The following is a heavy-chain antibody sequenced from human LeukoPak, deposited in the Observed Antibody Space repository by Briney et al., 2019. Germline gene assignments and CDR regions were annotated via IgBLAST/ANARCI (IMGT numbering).Heavy chain of an antibody. CDR2: IYYSGST. CDR3: AAYSSSWPHFDY. V-gene: IGHV4-59*01. Sequence: PSETLSLTCTVSGGSISSDYWSWIRQPPGKGLEWIGYIYYSGSTNYNPSLKSRVTISVDTSKNQFSLKLSSVTAADTAVYYCAAYSSSWPHFDYWGQGTLVTVSS. D-gene: IGHD6-13*01. J-gene: IGHJ4*02. CDR1: GGSISSDY.